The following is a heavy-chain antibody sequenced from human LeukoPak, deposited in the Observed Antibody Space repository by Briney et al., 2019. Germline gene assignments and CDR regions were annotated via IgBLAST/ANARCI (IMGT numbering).Heavy chain of an antibody. CDR1: GYTFTDYY. D-gene: IGHD2-8*01. CDR3: ARWGGHCTSGLCYYFDC. V-gene: IGHV1-2*02. Sequence: ASVKVSCKASGYTFTDYYINWVRQAPGQGLEWMGWINPHSGDTDYAQKFQGRVTMTRDTSISTAYMELSRLRSDDTAVYYCARWGGHCTSGLCYYFDCWGQGTLVTVSS. CDR2: INPHSGDT. J-gene: IGHJ4*02.